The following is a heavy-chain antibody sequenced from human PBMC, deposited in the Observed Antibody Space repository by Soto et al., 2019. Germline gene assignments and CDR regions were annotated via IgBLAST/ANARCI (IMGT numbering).Heavy chain of an antibody. J-gene: IGHJ4*02. CDR3: ARDGGQWEPIEH. CDR2: IWHDGSKK. Sequence: GGSLRLSCAASGFTFSSYGMHWVRQAPGKGLEWVAVIWHDGSKKYYADSVKGRFTISRDDSEKALYLQMNSVRAEDTAVYYCARDGGQWEPIEHWGQGTLVTVSS. CDR1: GFTFSSYG. V-gene: IGHV3-33*08. D-gene: IGHD1-26*01.